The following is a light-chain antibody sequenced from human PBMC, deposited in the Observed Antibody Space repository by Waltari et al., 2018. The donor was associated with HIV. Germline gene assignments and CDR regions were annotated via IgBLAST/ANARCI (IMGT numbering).Light chain of an antibody. Sequence: QSALTQPASVSGSPGQSVTLSCTGPTINSNSVSWYQQHPAKPPKLIIFDGTYRPSGVSNRFSGSKSGNTASLTISGLQGEDEAHYYCSSYTASGSVIFGGGTNLTVL. CDR1: TINSNS. V-gene: IGLV2-14*03. J-gene: IGLJ2*01. CDR2: DGT. CDR3: SSYTASGSVI.